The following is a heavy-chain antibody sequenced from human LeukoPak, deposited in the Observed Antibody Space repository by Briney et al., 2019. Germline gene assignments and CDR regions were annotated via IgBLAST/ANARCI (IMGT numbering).Heavy chain of an antibody. CDR2: ISWNSGDI. Sequence: GGSLRLSCAASGFTFEDYAMHWVRQAPGKGLEWVSGISWNSGDIEYADSVTGRFTVSRDNAKNSLYLQMNGLRPDDTALYYCAKGVVRRALYFDYWGQGTLVTVSS. CDR3: AKGVVRRALYFDY. D-gene: IGHD3-10*01. V-gene: IGHV3-9*01. J-gene: IGHJ4*02. CDR1: GFTFEDYA.